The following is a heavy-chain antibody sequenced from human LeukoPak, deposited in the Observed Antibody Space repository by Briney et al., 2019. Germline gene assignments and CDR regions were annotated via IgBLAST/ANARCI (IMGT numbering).Heavy chain of an antibody. J-gene: IGHJ5*02. Sequence: GGSLRLSCAASGFTVRSNYMSWVRQAPGKGVGWGSVIYSGCSKYYADSVKDRFTISRHNSKNKLYLQMNSLRAEDTAVYYCAREYGGGECYSGENRAEENWFDHWGQGTLVTVSS. D-gene: IGHD2-21*01. CDR3: AREYGGGECYSGENRAEENWFDH. V-gene: IGHV3-53*04. CDR1: GFTVRSNY. CDR2: IYSGCSK.